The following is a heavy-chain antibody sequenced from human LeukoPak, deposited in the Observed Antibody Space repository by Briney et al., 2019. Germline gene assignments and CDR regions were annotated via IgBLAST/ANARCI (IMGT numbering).Heavy chain of an antibody. CDR2: IKQDGSEK. J-gene: IGHJ4*02. CDR1: GFTLSTYW. CDR3: ATHYSD. V-gene: IGHV3-7*01. D-gene: IGHD4-11*01. Sequence: PGGSLRLSCAASGFTLSTYWMNWVRQAPGKGLEWVANIKQDGSEKYYVDSVKGRFTISRDNAKNSLYLQMNSLRAEDTAVYYCATHYSDWGQGTLVTVSS.